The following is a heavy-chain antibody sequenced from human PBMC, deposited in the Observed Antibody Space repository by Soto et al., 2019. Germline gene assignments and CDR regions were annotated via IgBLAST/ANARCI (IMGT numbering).Heavy chain of an antibody. CDR3: ARDGLRYFDYDCGMDV. V-gene: IGHV1-69*13. CDR1: GGTFSSYA. Sequence: ASVKVSCKASGGTFSSYAISWVRQAPGQGLEWMGGIIPIFGTANYAQKFQGRVTITADESTSTAYMELSSLRSEDTAVYYCARDGLRYFDYDCGMDVWGQGTTVTVSS. D-gene: IGHD3-9*01. CDR2: IIPIFGTA. J-gene: IGHJ6*02.